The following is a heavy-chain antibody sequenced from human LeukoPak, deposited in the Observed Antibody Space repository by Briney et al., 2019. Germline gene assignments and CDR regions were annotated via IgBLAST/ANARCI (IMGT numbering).Heavy chain of an antibody. D-gene: IGHD3-22*01. V-gene: IGHV4-59*01. CDR2: IYYSGST. Sequence: SETLSLTCTVSGGSISSYYWSWIRQPPGKGLEWIGYIYYSGSTNYNPSLKSRVTISVDTSKNQFSLKLSSVTAADTAVYYCAAYYYDSSSYYPEYFQHWGQGTLVTVSS. CDR1: GGSISSYY. CDR3: AAYYYDSSSYYPEYFQH. J-gene: IGHJ1*01.